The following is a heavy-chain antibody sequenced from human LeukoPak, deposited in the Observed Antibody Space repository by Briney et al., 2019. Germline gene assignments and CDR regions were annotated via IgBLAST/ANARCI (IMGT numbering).Heavy chain of an antibody. D-gene: IGHD3-10*01. J-gene: IGHJ4*02. CDR1: GFTFSTYW. CDR3: AKTRGSGPFDY. V-gene: IGHV3-7*03. Sequence: HPGGSLRLSCAASGFTFSTYWMSWVRQAPGKGLEWVANIKQDGSEKYYVDSVKARFTISRDNSKNTLYLQMNNLRAEDTAVYYCAKTRGSGPFDYWGQGTLVTVSS. CDR2: IKQDGSEK.